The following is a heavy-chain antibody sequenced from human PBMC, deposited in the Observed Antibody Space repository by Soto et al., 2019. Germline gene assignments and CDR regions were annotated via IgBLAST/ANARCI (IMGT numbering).Heavy chain of an antibody. J-gene: IGHJ5*01. Sequence: EVQLVESGGGLVQPGGSLRLSCAASGFTFSSYSMNWVRQAPGKGLEWVSYISSSSSDIYYADSVKGRFTISRDNAKHSLYLQMNSLRDEDTAVYYCAREARFLEWLSLNWFDSWGQGTLVTVSS. CDR1: GFTFSSYS. V-gene: IGHV3-48*02. CDR2: ISSSSSDI. D-gene: IGHD3-3*01. CDR3: AREARFLEWLSLNWFDS.